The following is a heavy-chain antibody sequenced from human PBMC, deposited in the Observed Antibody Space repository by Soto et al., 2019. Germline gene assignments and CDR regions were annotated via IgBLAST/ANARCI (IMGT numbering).Heavy chain of an antibody. CDR3: ARDSVVVDAPYYYSGMDV. CDR1: GFTFSSYS. Sequence: GGSLRLSCAASGFTFSSYSMNWVRQAPGKGLEWVSSISSSSSYIYYADSVKGRFTISRDNAKNSLYLQMNSLRAEDTAVYYCARDSVVVDAPYYYSGMDVWGQGTTVTVYS. J-gene: IGHJ6*02. V-gene: IGHV3-21*01. D-gene: IGHD2-15*01. CDR2: ISSSSSYI.